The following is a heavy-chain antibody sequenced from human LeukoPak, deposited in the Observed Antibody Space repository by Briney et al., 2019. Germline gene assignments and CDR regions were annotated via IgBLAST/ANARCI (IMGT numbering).Heavy chain of an antibody. J-gene: IGHJ4*02. CDR1: GFTFSDDY. V-gene: IGHV3-11*05. D-gene: IGHD6-19*01. Sequence: PGGSLRLSCAASGFTFSDDYMNWIRQAPGKGLEWVSYISGSGSYTNYADSVKGRFTISRDNAKNSLYLQMNSLRAEDTAVYYCARGESFSSGWPYYFDFWGQGALVTGSS. CDR2: ISGSGSYT. CDR3: ARGESFSSGWPYYFDF.